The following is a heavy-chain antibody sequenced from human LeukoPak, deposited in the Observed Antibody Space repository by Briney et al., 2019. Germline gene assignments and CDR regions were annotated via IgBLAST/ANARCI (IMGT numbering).Heavy chain of an antibody. CDR2: ITSSGTYI. CDR3: AISNSIAAREAVRGVIITSFDY. J-gene: IGHJ4*02. Sequence: TGGSLRLSCAASGFTFGYYNMNWVRQAPGKPMEWVSSITSSGTYIFYADSVKGRFTISRDHSKNTLYLQMNSLGAEDTAVYYCAISNSIAAREAVRGVIITSFDYWGQGTLVTVSS. V-gene: IGHV3-21*04. CDR1: GFTFGYYN. D-gene: IGHD3-10*01.